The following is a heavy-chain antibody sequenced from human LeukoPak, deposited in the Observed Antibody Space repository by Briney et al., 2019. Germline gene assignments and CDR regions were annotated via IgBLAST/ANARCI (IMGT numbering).Heavy chain of an antibody. J-gene: IGHJ4*02. CDR2: ISYDGTTK. CDR1: GFTFGTYA. Sequence: GRSLRLSCAASGFTFGTYAMHWVRQAPGKGLEWVADISYDGTTKYYADSVKGRFTISRDNSRNTLYLQMNSLRTEDTAVYYCARGIVEDFDWFCIGHWGQGTLVTVSS. D-gene: IGHD3-9*01. V-gene: IGHV3-30*04. CDR3: ARGIVEDFDWFCIGH.